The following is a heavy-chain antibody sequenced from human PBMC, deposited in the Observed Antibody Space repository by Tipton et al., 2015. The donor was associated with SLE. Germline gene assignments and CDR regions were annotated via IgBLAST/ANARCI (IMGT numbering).Heavy chain of an antibody. CDR2: IYYSGST. CDR1: GGSISSYY. J-gene: IGHJ4*02. V-gene: IGHV4-59*08. CDR3: ARQRLQPGGDYFDY. Sequence: TLSLTCTVSGGSISSYYWSWIRQPPGKGLEWIGYIYYSGSTKYNPSLKSRVTISVDTSKNQFSLKLTSVTAADTAVYYCARQRLQPGGDYFDYWGQGTLVTVSS. D-gene: IGHD4-11*01.